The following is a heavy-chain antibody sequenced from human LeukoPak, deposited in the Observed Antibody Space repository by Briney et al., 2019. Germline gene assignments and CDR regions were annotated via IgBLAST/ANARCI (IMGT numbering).Heavy chain of an antibody. CDR3: ARDGPTFDSSGYAADDAFDI. Sequence: SETLSLTCTVSGGSISSYYWSWIRQPLGKRLEWIGYIYFSGSTNYNPSLRGRVSISLDTSKNQLSLKLRSVTAADTAVYYCARDGPTFDSSGYAADDAFDIWGRGTMVIVSS. CDR2: IYFSGST. J-gene: IGHJ3*02. CDR1: GGSISSYY. D-gene: IGHD3-22*01. V-gene: IGHV4-59*01.